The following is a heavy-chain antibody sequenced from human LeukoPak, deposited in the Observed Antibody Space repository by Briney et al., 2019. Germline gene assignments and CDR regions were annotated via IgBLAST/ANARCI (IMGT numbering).Heavy chain of an antibody. D-gene: IGHD6-19*01. J-gene: IGHJ6*03. Sequence: SETLSLTCAVYGGSFSGYFWSWIRQPPGKGLEWIGEINHSGSTNYDPSLKSRVTISVDTSKNQFSLRLSSVTAADTAVYYCARGDVMAGSNYYFYYMDVWGKGTTVTVS. CDR2: INHSGST. V-gene: IGHV4-34*01. CDR3: ARGDVMAGSNYYFYYMDV. CDR1: GGSFSGYF.